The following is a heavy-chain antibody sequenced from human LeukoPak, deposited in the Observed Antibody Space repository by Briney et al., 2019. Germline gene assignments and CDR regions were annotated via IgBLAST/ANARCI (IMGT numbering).Heavy chain of an antibody. V-gene: IGHV3-21*01. CDR1: GFTFSSYS. D-gene: IGHD6-6*01. J-gene: IGHJ4*02. CDR3: AREGVVAARTFDY. Sequence: GGSLRLSCAASGFTFSSYSMNWVRQAPGKGLEWVSSISSSSSYIYYADSVKGRFTISRDNAKNSLYLQMNSLRAEDTAVYYCAREGVVAARTFDYWGQGPLVTVSS. CDR2: ISSSSSYI.